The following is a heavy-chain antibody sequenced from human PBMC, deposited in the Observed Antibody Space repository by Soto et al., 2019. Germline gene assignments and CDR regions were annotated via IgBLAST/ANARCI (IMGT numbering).Heavy chain of an antibody. CDR3: ARGSRLSSHPYSSSWFHY. V-gene: IGHV4-34*01. D-gene: IGHD6-13*01. CDR1: GGSFSGYY. CDR2: INHSGST. J-gene: IGHJ4*02. Sequence: PSETLSLTCAVYGGSFSGYYWSWIRQPPGKGLEWIGEINHSGSTNYNPSLKSRVTISVDTSKNQFSLKLSSVTAADTAVYYCARGSRLSSHPYSSSWFHYCGQGTLVTVSS.